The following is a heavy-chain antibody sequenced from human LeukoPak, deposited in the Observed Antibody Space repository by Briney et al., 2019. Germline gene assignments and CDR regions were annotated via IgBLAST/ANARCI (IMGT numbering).Heavy chain of an antibody. CDR2: ISDSGTTI. J-gene: IGHJ4*02. D-gene: IGHD1-1*01. CDR1: GFTFRSYE. Sequence: PGGSLRLSCAASGFTFRSYEMNWVRQAPGKGLEWISYISDSGTTIYYADSVKGRFTISRDNAGDSLYLRMNSLRAEDTAVYYCARDQDELEPDFWGQGTLVTVSS. CDR3: ARDQDELEPDF. V-gene: IGHV3-48*03.